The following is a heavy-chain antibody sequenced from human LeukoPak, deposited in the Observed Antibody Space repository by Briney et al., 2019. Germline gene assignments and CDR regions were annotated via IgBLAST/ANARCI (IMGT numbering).Heavy chain of an antibody. V-gene: IGHV4-61*02. J-gene: IGHJ6*03. D-gene: IGHD2-2*01. CDR2: IYTSGST. Sequence: NPSQTLSLTCTVSGGSISSGSYYWSWIRQPAGKGLEWIGRIYTSGSTNYNPSLKSRVTISVDTSKNQFSLKLSSVTAADTAVYYCARGERQYQLLWDLYYYYMDVWGKGTTVTVSS. CDR3: ARGERQYQLLWDLYYYYMDV. CDR1: GGSISSGSYY.